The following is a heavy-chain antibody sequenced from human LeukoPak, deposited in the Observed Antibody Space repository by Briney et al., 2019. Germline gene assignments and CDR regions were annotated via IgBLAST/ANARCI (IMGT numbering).Heavy chain of an antibody. CDR3: VGEPYFDSSGEP. J-gene: IGHJ5*02. V-gene: IGHV3-30*04. Sequence: PGRSLRLSCAASRFTFSNYAMHWVRQAPGKGLEWVAVISYDGSDKFYADSVKGRFTVSRDNSNNTLYLQMNSLRLEDTAVYHCVGEPYFDSSGEPWGQGTLVTVSS. CDR1: RFTFSNYA. D-gene: IGHD3-22*01. CDR2: ISYDGSDK.